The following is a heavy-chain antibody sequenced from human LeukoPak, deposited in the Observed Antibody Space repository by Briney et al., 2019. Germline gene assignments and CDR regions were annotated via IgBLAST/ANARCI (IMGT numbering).Heavy chain of an antibody. CDR1: GYTFTGYY. CDR3: ARTYYYDSSGYYYVFPPGYYYYGMDV. D-gene: IGHD3-22*01. V-gene: IGHV1-2*04. CDR2: INPNSGGT. J-gene: IGHJ6*02. Sequence: PRASVKVSCTASGYTFTGYYMHWVRQAPGQGLEWMGWINPNSGGTNYAQKFQGWVTMTRDTSISTAYMELSRLRSDDTAVYYCARTYYYDSSGYYYVFPPGYYYYGMDVWGQGTTVTVSS.